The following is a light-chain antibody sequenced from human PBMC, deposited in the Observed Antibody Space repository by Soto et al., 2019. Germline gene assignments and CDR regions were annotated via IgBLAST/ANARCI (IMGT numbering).Light chain of an antibody. CDR1: SSDVGAYNY. CDR2: DVT. Sequence: QSALTQPASVSGSPGQSITISCTGTSSDVGAYNYVSWYQHHPGKVPKLMIYDVTNRPSGVSDRFSGSKSGNTASLTISGLQAEDEADYYCSSYTRSRTLVFGSGTKVTVL. CDR3: SSYTRSRTLV. V-gene: IGLV2-14*03. J-gene: IGLJ1*01.